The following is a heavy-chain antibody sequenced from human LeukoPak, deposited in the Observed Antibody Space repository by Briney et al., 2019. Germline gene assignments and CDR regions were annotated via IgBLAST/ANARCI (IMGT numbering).Heavy chain of an antibody. V-gene: IGHV5-51*01. CDR3: ARQGGSYYDAFDI. D-gene: IGHD1-26*01. Sequence: GESLKISCKGSGYGFTNYWISWVRQMPGKGLEWMGIIYPGDSDSRYSPSFQGQVTISADKSISTAYLQWSSLKASDTAMYYCARQGGSYYDAFDIWGQGTMVTVSS. CDR1: GYGFTNYW. CDR2: IYPGDSDS. J-gene: IGHJ3*02.